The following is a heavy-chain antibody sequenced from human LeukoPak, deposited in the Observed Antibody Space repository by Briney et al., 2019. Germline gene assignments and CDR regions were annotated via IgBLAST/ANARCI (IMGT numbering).Heavy chain of an antibody. CDR1: EFTFSSYS. CDR3: ARGDNWNSYYYYYMDV. V-gene: IGHV3-48*04. Sequence: PGGSLRLSCAASEFTFSSYSMNWVRQAPGKGLEWVSYISSDGSTIYYADSVKGRLTISRDNAKNSLYLQMTSLRAEDTAVYYCARGDNWNSYYYYYMDVWRKGPTVTVSS. J-gene: IGHJ6*03. CDR2: ISSDGSTI. D-gene: IGHD1-7*01.